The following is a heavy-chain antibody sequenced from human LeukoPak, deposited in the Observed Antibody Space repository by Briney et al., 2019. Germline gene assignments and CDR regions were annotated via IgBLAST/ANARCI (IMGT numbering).Heavy chain of an antibody. CDR3: ACIYGADY. V-gene: IGHV4-61*01. CDR1: GGSISSGSYY. J-gene: IGHJ4*02. Sequence: SETLSLTCTVSGGSISSGSYYWSWIRQPPGKGLEWIGYIYFTGNTNYNPSLESRVSISIDTSKNQLSLKLTSLTAADTAVYYCACIYGADYWGQGTLVTVSS. CDR2: IYFTGNT. D-gene: IGHD4-17*01.